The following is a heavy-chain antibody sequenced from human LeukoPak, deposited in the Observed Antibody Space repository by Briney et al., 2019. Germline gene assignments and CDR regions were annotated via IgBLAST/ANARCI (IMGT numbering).Heavy chain of an antibody. V-gene: IGHV3-23*01. CDR3: AKAGDVTAIGRYYYYLDV. CDR1: GLSFSSYA. D-gene: IGHD2/OR15-2a*01. Sequence: GGSLRLSCAASGLSFSSYAVSWVRQAPGKGLEWVSVISGSGGNTYYADSVKGRFTISRDNSKNTLYLEMNSLRVEDTAVFYCAKAGDVTAIGRYYYYLDVWGKGTTVTVSS. CDR2: ISGSGGNT. J-gene: IGHJ6*03.